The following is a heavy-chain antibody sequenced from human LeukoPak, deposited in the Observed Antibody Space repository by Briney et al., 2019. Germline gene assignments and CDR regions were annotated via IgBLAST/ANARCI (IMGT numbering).Heavy chain of an antibody. CDR2: IIPIFGTA. V-gene: IGHV1-69*05. Sequence: ASVKVSCKASGGTFSSYGISWVRQAPGQGLEWMGGIIPIFGTANYAQKFQGRVTMTRDTSTSTVYMELSSLRSEDTAVYYCASQSGSSRPPSDYWGQGTLVTVSS. D-gene: IGHD1-26*01. CDR3: ASQSGSSRPPSDY. CDR1: GGTFSSYG. J-gene: IGHJ4*02.